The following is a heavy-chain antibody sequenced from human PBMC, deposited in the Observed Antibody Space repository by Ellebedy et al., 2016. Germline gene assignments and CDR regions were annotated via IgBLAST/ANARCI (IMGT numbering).Heavy chain of an antibody. V-gene: IGHV3-30-3*01. CDR2: ISYDGSNK. J-gene: IGHJ2*01. CDR1: GFTFSSYA. CDR3: ASLPKTWYFDL. Sequence: GESLKISXAASGFTFSSYAMHWVRQAPGKGLEWVAVISYDGSNKYYADSVKGRFTISRDNSKNTLYLQMNSLRAEDTAVYYCASLPKTWYFDLWGRGTLVTVSS.